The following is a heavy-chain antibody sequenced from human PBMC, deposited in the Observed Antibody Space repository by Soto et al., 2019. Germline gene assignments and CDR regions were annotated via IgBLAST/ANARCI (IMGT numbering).Heavy chain of an antibody. D-gene: IGHD1-26*01. J-gene: IGHJ3*01. CDR2: IIAIFGTA. CDR1: GGTFSSYA. Sequence: SVKVSFKASGGTFSSYAISWSRQAPGQGLEWMGGIIAIFGTANYAQKFQGRVTITADESTSTVYMELSSLRSDDTAVYYCARERGGAIIVGVTGTFDVWGQGTMVTVSS. CDR3: ARERGGAIIVGVTGTFDV. V-gene: IGHV1-69*13.